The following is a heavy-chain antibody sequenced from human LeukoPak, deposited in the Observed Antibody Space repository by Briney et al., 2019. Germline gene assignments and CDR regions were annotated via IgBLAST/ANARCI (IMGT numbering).Heavy chain of an antibody. J-gene: IGHJ3*02. CDR3: AKTGMAYDAFDI. Sequence: GGSLRLSCAASGFTFSSYAMSWVRQAPGKGLEWVSAISGSGGSTYYADSVKGRFTISRDNAKNSLYLQMNSLRAEDTALYYCAKTGMAYDAFDIWGQGTMVTVSS. CDR1: GFTFSSYA. CDR2: ISGSGGST. V-gene: IGHV3-23*01. D-gene: IGHD5-24*01.